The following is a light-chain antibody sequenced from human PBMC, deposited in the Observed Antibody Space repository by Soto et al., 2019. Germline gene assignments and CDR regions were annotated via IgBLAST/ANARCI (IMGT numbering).Light chain of an antibody. V-gene: IGLV4-69*01. Sequence: QPVLTQSPSASASLGASVKLTCTLSSGHSSYAIAWHQQQPEKGPRYLMKLNSDGSHYKGGGIPDRFSGSSSGAERYLTISSLQSEDEADYSCQTWGTGIQVFGTGTKLTVL. CDR3: QTWGTGIQV. CDR1: SGHSSYA. CDR2: LNSDGSH. J-gene: IGLJ1*01.